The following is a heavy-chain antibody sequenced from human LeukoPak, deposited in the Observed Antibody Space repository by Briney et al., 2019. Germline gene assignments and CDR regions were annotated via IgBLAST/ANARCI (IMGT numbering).Heavy chain of an antibody. V-gene: IGHV1-24*01. CDR1: GYTLTELS. Sequence: ASVKVSCKVSGYTLTELSMHWVRQAPGKGHEWMGGFDTEDGETIYAQKFQGRVTMTEDTSTDTAYMELSSLRTEDTAVYYCATPHVDGYYYDSSGYRHWGQGTLVTVSS. CDR2: FDTEDGET. D-gene: IGHD3-22*01. CDR3: ATPHVDGYYYDSSGYRH. J-gene: IGHJ4*02.